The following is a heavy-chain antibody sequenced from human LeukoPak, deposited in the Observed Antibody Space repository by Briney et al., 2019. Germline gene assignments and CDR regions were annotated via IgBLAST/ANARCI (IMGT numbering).Heavy chain of an antibody. Sequence: SETLSLTCTVSGGSIGSYYWSWIRQPPGKGLEWFGEINHSGSTNYNPSLKSRVTISVDTSKNQFSLKLSSVTAADTAVYYCARGLGRLFITNYYYMDVWGKGTTVTVSS. CDR1: GGSIGSYY. CDR2: INHSGST. J-gene: IGHJ6*03. D-gene: IGHD6-25*01. V-gene: IGHV4-34*01. CDR3: ARGLGRLFITNYYYMDV.